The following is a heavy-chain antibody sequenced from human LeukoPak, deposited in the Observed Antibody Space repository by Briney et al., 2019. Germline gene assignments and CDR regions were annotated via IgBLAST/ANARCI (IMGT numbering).Heavy chain of an antibody. CDR3: AKDMGGGWYYGLWDY. J-gene: IGHJ4*02. CDR2: IRYDGSNK. D-gene: IGHD6-19*01. CDR1: GFTFSSYG. V-gene: IGHV3-30*02. Sequence: GGSLRLSCAASGFTFSSYGMPWVRQAPGKGLEWVAFIRYDGSNKYYADSVKGRFTISRDNSKNTLYLQMNSLRAEDTAVYYCAKDMGGGWYYGLWDYWGQGTLVTVSS.